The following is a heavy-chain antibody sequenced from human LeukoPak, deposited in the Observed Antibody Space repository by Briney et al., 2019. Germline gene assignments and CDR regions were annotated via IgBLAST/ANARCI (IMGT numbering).Heavy chain of an antibody. D-gene: IGHD1-26*01. V-gene: IGHV1-69*01. Sequence: GSSVKVSCKASGGTFSSYAISWVRQAPGQGLEWMGGIIPIFGTANYAQKFQGRVTITADESTSTAYMELSSLRSEDTAVYYCARGRSPRGYYYGMDVWGQGTAVTVS. CDR1: GGTFSSYA. CDR2: IIPIFGTA. CDR3: ARGRSPRGYYYGMDV. J-gene: IGHJ6*02.